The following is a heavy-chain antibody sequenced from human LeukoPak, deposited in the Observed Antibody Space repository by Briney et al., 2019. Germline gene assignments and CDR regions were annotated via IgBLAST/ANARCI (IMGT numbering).Heavy chain of an antibody. CDR2: ISGSGGST. Sequence: GGSLRLSCAASGFIISHYAIHWVRQAPGKGLEWVSGISGSGGSTYYADSAKGRFTISRDNSKNTLYLQMNSLRVEDTAVYYCAREGGLRSSWSFDFWGQGILVIVSS. D-gene: IGHD6-13*01. V-gene: IGHV3-23*01. J-gene: IGHJ4*02. CDR1: GFIISHYA. CDR3: AREGGLRSSWSFDF.